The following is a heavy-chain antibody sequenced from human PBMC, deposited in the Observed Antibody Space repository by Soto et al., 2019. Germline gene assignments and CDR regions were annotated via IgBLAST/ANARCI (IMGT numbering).Heavy chain of an antibody. CDR3: ARGYTKGPYNWFDP. V-gene: IGHV6-1*01. J-gene: IGHJ5*02. CDR2: TYYRSKWYN. CDR1: GDSVSSNSAA. Sequence: SQPLSITWAISGDSVSSNSAAWNWIRQSPSRGLEWLGRTYYRSKWYNDYAVSVKSRITINPDTSKNQFSLQLNSVTPEDTAVYYCARGYTKGPYNWFDPWGQGTLVTVSS. D-gene: IGHD5-18*01.